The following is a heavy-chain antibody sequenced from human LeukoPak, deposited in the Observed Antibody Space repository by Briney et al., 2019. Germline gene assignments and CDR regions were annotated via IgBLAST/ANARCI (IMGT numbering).Heavy chain of an antibody. CDR3: ARMNGDYGFRNYFYYGLDV. V-gene: IGHV4-59*08. Sequence: SETLSLTCTVSGASISGYYWNWIRQPPGKGLEWIGYMYYSGSTNYNPSLKSQVTMSGDTSKNELSLKLSSVTAADTAVYYCARMNGDYGFRNYFYYGLDVWGQGTTVTVSS. CDR1: GASISGYY. D-gene: IGHD4-17*01. J-gene: IGHJ6*02. CDR2: MYYSGST.